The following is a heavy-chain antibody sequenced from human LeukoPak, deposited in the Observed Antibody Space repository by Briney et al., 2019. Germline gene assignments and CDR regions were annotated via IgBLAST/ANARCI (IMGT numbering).Heavy chain of an antibody. CDR1: GFTFSSYA. D-gene: IGHD2-21*01. CDR2: ISASGGST. CDR3: AKDFRIGYSAHFDY. J-gene: IGHJ4*02. Sequence: GGSLRLSCAASGFTFSSYAMSWVRQAPGKGLEWVSGISASGGSTSYADSVKGRFSISRDNSKNTLYLQMDSLRGEDTAVYYCAKDFRIGYSAHFDYWGQGALVTVSS. V-gene: IGHV3-23*01.